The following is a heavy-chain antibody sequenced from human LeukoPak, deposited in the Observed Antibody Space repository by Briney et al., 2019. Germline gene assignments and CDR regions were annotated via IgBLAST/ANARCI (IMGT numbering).Heavy chain of an antibody. CDR1: GFTFSSYS. CDR3: ATDYGYYFDY. J-gene: IGHJ4*02. CDR2: ISSSSSYI. D-gene: IGHD4-17*01. Sequence: GGSLRLSCAASGFTFSSYSMNWVRQAPGKGLEWVSSISSSSSYIYYADSVKGRFTISRDNAKNSLYLQIHTLRAEDTAMYFCATDYGYYFDYWGQGTLVAVSS. V-gene: IGHV3-21*01.